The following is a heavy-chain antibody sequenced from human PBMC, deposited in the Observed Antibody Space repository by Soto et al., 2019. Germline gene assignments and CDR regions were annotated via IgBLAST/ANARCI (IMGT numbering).Heavy chain of an antibody. CDR1: GGTFSSYT. CDR3: ARDDPRFGELLHPYFDY. V-gene: IGHV1-69*08. J-gene: IGHJ4*02. Sequence: QFQLVQSGAEVKKPGSSVKVSCKASGGTFSSYTISWVRQAPGQGLEWMGRIIPILGIANYAQKFQGRVTITADKSTSTAYMELSSLRSADTAVYYCARDDPRFGELLHPYFDYWGQGTLVTVSS. CDR2: IIPILGIA. D-gene: IGHD3-10*01.